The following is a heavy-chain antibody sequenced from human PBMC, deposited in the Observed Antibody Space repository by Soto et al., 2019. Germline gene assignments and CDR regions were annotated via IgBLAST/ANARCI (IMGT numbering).Heavy chain of an antibody. Sequence: QVQLQVSGPGLVKPSETLSLTCTVSGGSISSYYWSWIRQPPGKGLEWIGYIYYSGSTNYNPSLKSRVTISVDTSKNQFSLKLSSVTAADTAVYYCARAYGGYAGDYWGQGTLVTVSS. D-gene: IGHD5-12*01. J-gene: IGHJ4*02. V-gene: IGHV4-59*01. CDR2: IYYSGST. CDR3: ARAYGGYAGDY. CDR1: GGSISSYY.